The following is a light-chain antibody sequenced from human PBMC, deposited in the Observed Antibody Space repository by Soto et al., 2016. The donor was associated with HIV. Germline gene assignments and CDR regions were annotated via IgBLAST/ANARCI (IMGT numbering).Light chain of an antibody. CDR1: ALPRQY. CDR2: KNT. Sequence: SYELTRPPSVSVSPGQTATITCSGDALPRQYAFWYQQKPGQAPVMIVSKNTERPSGVSERFSGSTSGTTVTLTISRVQSEDEADYYCQSADFIGLYVLFGGGTTLTVL. CDR3: QSADFIGLYVL. J-gene: IGLJ2*01. V-gene: IGLV3-25*03.